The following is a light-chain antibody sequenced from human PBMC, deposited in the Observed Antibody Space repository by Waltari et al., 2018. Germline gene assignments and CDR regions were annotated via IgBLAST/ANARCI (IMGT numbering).Light chain of an antibody. CDR3: QQYDNYWT. J-gene: IGKJ1*01. CDR1: QSITNW. Sequence: DIQMTQSPSTLSASVGDRVTITCRASQSITNWLAWYQQKPGKAPKLLIDRASNLESGVPSRCSGSGSGTEFTLTISSLQPDYFATYYCQQYDNYWTFGQGTKVEIK. V-gene: IGKV1-5*03. CDR2: RAS.